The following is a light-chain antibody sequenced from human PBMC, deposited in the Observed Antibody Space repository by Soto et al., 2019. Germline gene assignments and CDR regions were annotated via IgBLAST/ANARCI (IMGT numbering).Light chain of an antibody. J-gene: IGKJ1*01. CDR1: QSISNY. V-gene: IGKV1-39*01. CDR2: AAS. CDR3: QQSFSPLWT. Sequence: DIQMTQSPSSLSASVGDRDTITCRASQSISNYLNWYQQKPGKAPKLLIYAASSMQSGVPSRFSGNGSETDFTLTISSLQPDDSATYYCQQSFSPLWTFGQGTKVEV.